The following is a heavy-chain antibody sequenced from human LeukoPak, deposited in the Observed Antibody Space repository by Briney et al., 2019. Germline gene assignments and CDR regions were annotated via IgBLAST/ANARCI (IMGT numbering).Heavy chain of an antibody. CDR2: INPNSGGT. CDR3: ARDRRYCSSTSCLGYYYYYIDV. V-gene: IGHV1-2*06. CDR1: GYTFTGYY. Sequence: ASVKVSCKASGYTFTGYYMHWVRHAPGQGLEWMGRINPNSGGTNYAQKFQGRVTMTRDTSISTAYMELSRLRSDDTAVYYCARDRRYCSSTSCLGYYYYYIDVWGKGTTVTVSS. D-gene: IGHD2-2*01. J-gene: IGHJ6*03.